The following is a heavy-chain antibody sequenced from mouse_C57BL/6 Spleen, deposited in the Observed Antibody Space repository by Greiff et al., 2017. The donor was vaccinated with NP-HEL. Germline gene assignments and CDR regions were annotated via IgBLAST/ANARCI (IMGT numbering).Heavy chain of an antibody. CDR1: GYTFTDYY. J-gene: IGHJ2*01. CDR2: INPNNGGT. V-gene: IGHV1-26*01. CDR3: ARLGGLGYFDY. Sequence: VQLQQSGPELVKPGASVKISCKASGYTFTDYYMNWVKQSHGKSLEWIGDINPNNGGTSYNQKFKGKATLTVDKSSSTAYMELRSLTSEDSAVYYCARLGGLGYFDYWGQGTTLTVSS. D-gene: IGHD2-4*01.